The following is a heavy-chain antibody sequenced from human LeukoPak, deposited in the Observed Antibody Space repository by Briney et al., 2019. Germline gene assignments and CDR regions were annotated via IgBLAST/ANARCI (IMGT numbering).Heavy chain of an antibody. CDR1: GFTFTNKW. Sequence: GGALRVSCAASGFTFTNKWMSGVGQPAGKGAERVASVNEDGSEKYYVDAVKGRFTISRDNGKRSLYVQMNSLGVEDTAVYYCARGVGWFDTWGQGTLVTVSS. V-gene: IGHV3-7*01. CDR3: ARGVGWFDT. J-gene: IGHJ5*02. D-gene: IGHD2-2*01. CDR2: VNEDGSEK.